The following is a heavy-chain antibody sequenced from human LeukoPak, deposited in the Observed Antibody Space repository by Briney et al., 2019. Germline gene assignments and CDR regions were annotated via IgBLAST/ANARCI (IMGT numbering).Heavy chain of an antibody. J-gene: IGHJ4*02. CDR1: GGSVTSGSYY. CDR3: VREHDWGDFDF. V-gene: IGHV4-61*01. Sequence: SETLSLTCTVSGGSVTSGSYYWSWIRQPPGKGLEWIGYVSHSGNTNYNPYLKSRVTISKDTSKNQFSLNLSSVTAADTAVYYCVREHDWGDFDFWGQGTLVTVSS. CDR2: VSHSGNT. D-gene: IGHD3-9*01.